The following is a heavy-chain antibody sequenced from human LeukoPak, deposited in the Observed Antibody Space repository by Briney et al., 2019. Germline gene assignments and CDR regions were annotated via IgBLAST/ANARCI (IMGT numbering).Heavy chain of an antibody. Sequence: HTGRSLRLSCAASGFTFDDYAMHWVRQAPGKGLEWVSGISWNSDSIGYADSVKGRFTISRDNAKNSLYLQMNSLRAEDTALYYCAKDLGRTSDYWGQRTLVSVSS. D-gene: IGHD3/OR15-3a*01. CDR1: GFTFDDYA. CDR3: AKDLGRTSDY. J-gene: IGHJ4*02. CDR2: ISWNSDSI. V-gene: IGHV3-9*01.